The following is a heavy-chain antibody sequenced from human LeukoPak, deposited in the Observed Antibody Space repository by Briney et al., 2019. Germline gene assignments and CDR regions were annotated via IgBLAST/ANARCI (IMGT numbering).Heavy chain of an antibody. D-gene: IGHD3-22*01. CDR3: ASVGGDEDYYDSSGYYYFDY. CDR2: ISAYNGNT. CDR1: GYTFTSYV. Sequence: ASVKVSCKASGYTFTSYVISWVRQAPGQGLEWMGWISAYNGNTNYAQKLQGRVTMTTDTSTSTAYMELRSLRSDDTAVYYCASVGGDEDYYDSSGYYYFDYWGQGTLVTVSS. V-gene: IGHV1-18*01. J-gene: IGHJ4*02.